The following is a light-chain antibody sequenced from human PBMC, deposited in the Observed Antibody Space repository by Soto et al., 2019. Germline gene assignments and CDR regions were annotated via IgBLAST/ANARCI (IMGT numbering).Light chain of an antibody. Sequence: EIVLPKSTATLSVSPGERATLSCRASQSVSSDLAWYQQKPGQAPRLLIYAASTRATGIPARFSGSGSGTEFTLTFSSLQSEDFAVYYCQQYNNWPWPFGQGTKVDIK. V-gene: IGKV3-15*01. CDR3: QQYNNWPWP. CDR1: QSVSSD. J-gene: IGKJ1*01. CDR2: AAS.